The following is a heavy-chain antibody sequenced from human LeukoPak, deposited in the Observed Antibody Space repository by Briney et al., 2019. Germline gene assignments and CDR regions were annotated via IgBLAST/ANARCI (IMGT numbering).Heavy chain of an antibody. J-gene: IGHJ4*02. V-gene: IGHV3-53*01. Sequence: GGSLRLSCAASGFTFSSYAMSWVRQAPGKGLEWVSVIYSGGSTYYADSVKGRFTISRDNSKNTLYLQMNSLRAEDTAVYYCARAVDSSGPFDYWGQGTLVTVSS. CDR2: IYSGGST. D-gene: IGHD3-22*01. CDR1: GFTFSSYA. CDR3: ARAVDSSGPFDY.